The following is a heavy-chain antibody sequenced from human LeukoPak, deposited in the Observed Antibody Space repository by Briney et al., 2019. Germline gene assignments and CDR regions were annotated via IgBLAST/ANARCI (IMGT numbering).Heavy chain of an antibody. CDR2: ISGSGGST. D-gene: IGHD5-12*01. CDR3: AKRGYSGYDPWFDP. CDR1: GFTFSSYA. J-gene: IGHJ5*02. V-gene: IGHV3-23*01. Sequence: PGGSLRLSCAASGFTFSSYAMSWVRQAPGKGLEWVSAISGSGGSTYYADSVKGRFTISRDNSKNTMYLQMNSLRAEDTAVYYCAKRGYSGYDPWFDPWGQGTLVTVSS.